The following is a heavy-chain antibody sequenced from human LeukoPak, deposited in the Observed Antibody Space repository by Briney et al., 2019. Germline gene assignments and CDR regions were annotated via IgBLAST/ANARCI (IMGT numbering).Heavy chain of an antibody. J-gene: IGHJ4*02. CDR2: IYYSGST. Sequence: PSETLSLTCTVSGGSISSSSYYWGWIRQPPGKGLEWIGRIYYSGSTYYNPSLKSRVTISVDTSKNQFSLKLSSVTAADTAVYYCARLTVYASPTFDYWGQGTLVTVSS. CDR1: GGSISSSSYY. CDR3: ARLTVYASPTFDY. V-gene: IGHV4-39*01. D-gene: IGHD2-8*01.